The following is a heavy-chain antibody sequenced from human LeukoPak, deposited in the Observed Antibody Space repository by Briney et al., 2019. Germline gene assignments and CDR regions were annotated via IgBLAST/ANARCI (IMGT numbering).Heavy chain of an antibody. CDR3: ARGLAAAGTSEVY. CDR1: GGSFSGYY. J-gene: IGHJ4*02. CDR2: INHSGST. Sequence: PSETLSLTCAVYGGSFSGYYWSWIRQPPGKGLEWIGEINHSGSTNYNPSLKSRVTISVDTSKNQFSLKLSSVTAADTAVYYCARGLAAAGTSEVYWGQGTLVTVSS. D-gene: IGHD6-13*01. V-gene: IGHV4-34*01.